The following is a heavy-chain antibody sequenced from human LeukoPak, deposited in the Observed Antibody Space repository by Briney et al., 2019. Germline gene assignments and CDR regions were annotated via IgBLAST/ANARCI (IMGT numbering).Heavy chain of an antibody. CDR2: ISSSSSTI. V-gene: IGHV3-48*01. J-gene: IGHJ3*02. D-gene: IGHD2-15*01. CDR3: ARVYSYAFDI. CDR1: GFTFSSYS. Sequence: GGSLRLSCAASGFTFSSYSMNWVRQAPGKGLEWVSYISSSSSTIYYADSVKGRFTISRDNAKNSLYLQMNSLRAEDTAVYCCARVYSYAFDIWGQGTMVTVSS.